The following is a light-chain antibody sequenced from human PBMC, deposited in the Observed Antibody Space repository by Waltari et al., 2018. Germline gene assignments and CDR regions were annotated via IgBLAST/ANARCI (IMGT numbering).Light chain of an antibody. Sequence: QAGLTQPPSVSKGLSQTATLTCTGNSNNVGNPAAASRQQDQGHPPKLLTDRNNNRPSGVSERFSACRSGNTASLTITGLQPEDEADYYCTAWDFSLNAHVFGSGTKVTVL. CDR1: SNNVGNPA. V-gene: IGLV10-54*04. CDR2: RNN. J-gene: IGLJ1*01. CDR3: TAWDFSLNAHV.